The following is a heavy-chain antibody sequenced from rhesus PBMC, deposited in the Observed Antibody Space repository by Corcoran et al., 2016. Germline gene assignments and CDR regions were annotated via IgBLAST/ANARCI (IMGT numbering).Heavy chain of an antibody. J-gene: IGHJ5-2*02. CDR2: ISGSVGST. V-gene: IGHV4-173*01. CDR3: ARTHSWNILRELDV. Sequence: QLQLQESGPGLVKPSETLSLTCAVHGGSIISNYLPWIRQPPGKGLEWIGRISGSVGSTDYNPSLKSRVTISTDTSKNQFSLKLSSVTAADTAVYYCARTHSWNILRELDVWGRGVLVTVSS. D-gene: IGHD1-20*01. CDR1: GGSIISNY.